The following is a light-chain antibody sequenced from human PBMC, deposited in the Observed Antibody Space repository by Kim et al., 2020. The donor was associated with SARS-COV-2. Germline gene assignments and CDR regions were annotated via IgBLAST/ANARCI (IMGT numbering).Light chain of an antibody. V-gene: IGLV3-21*04. CDR1: PIVSKG. Sequence: ARAKTARITCGGNPIVSKGVHWAQQTRGQAPVMVIYYDSDRPSGIPERFSGSNSGNTATLTISRVEAGDEADYCCQVWGSSSDHPVFGGGTQLTVL. CDR3: QVWGSSSDHPV. J-gene: IGLJ2*01. CDR2: YDS.